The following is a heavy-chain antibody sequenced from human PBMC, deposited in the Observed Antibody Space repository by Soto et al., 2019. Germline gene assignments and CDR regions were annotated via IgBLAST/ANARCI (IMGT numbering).Heavy chain of an antibody. CDR3: ARAPMIVVVIDY. Sequence: SLRLSCAASGFTFSSYAMHWVRQAPGKGLEWVAVISYDGSNKYYADSVKGRFTISRDNSKNTLYLQMNSLRAEDTAVYYCARAPMIVVVIDYWRQGTLVTVSS. D-gene: IGHD3-22*01. V-gene: IGHV3-30-3*01. J-gene: IGHJ4*02. CDR2: ISYDGSNK. CDR1: GFTFSSYA.